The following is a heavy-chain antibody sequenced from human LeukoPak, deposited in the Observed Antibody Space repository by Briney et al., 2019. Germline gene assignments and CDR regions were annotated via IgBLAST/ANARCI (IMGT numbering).Heavy chain of an antibody. Sequence: GGSLRLSCEASGITFSFYGMSWVRQAPGKGLEWVSAITGSGGTTYYADSMKGRFTISRDNSKNTLYLQMNSLRAEDTAVYYCAKDRCSNGVGCYYYYMDVWGKGTTVTISS. CDR3: AKDRCSNGVGCYYYYMDV. J-gene: IGHJ6*03. CDR1: GITFSFYG. V-gene: IGHV3-23*01. CDR2: ITGSGGTT. D-gene: IGHD2-8*01.